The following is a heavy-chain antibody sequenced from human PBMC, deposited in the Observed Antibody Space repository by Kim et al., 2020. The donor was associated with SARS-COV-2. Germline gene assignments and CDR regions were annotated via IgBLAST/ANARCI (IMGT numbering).Heavy chain of an antibody. J-gene: IGHJ4*02. D-gene: IGHD1-26*01. Sequence: SLKSRVTISVDTSKNQFSLKLSSVTAADTAVYYCARGVSSIVGALRRFDYWGQGTLVTVSS. CDR3: ARGVSSIVGALRRFDY. V-gene: IGHV4-34*01.